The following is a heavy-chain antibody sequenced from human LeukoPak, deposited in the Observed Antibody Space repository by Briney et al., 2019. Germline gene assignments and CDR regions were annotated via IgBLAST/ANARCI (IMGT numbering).Heavy chain of an antibody. CDR3: ARGPNSNWSGLDF. CDR1: GFTFSSYW. CDR2: ISPTGSTT. Sequence: PGGSLRLSCAASGFTFSSYWMHWARQLPGKGLVRVSRISPTGSTTSYADSVKGRFSVSRDNAKNTLYLQVNNLRAEDTAVYYCARGPNSNWSGLDFWGQGTLLTVSS. V-gene: IGHV3-74*01. D-gene: IGHD6-6*01. J-gene: IGHJ4*02.